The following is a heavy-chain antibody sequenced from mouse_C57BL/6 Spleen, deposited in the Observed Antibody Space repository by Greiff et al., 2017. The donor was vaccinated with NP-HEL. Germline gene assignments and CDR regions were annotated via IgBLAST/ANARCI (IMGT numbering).Heavy chain of an antibody. CDR2: IHPNSGST. CDR3: ARGAYYSNYGAY. Sequence: VQLQQPGAELVKPGASVKLSCKASGYTFTSYWMHWVKQRPGQGLEWIGMIHPNSGSTNYNEKFKSKATLTVDKSSSTAYMQLSSLTSEDSAVYYCARGAYYSNYGAYWGQGTTLTVSS. CDR1: GYTFTSYW. V-gene: IGHV1-64*01. D-gene: IGHD2-5*01. J-gene: IGHJ2*01.